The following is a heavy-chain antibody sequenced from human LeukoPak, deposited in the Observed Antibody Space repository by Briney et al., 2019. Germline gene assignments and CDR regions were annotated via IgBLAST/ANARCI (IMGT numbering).Heavy chain of an antibody. CDR3: ARDRSEVRGVNLDAFDI. CDR2: IIPIFGTA. J-gene: IGHJ3*02. D-gene: IGHD3-10*01. V-gene: IGHV1-69*13. Sequence: GASVKVSCKASGGTFSSYAISCVRQAPGQGLEWMGGIIPIFGTANYAQKFQGRVTITADESTSTAYMELSSLRSEDTAVYYCARDRSEVRGVNLDAFDIWGQGTMVTVSS. CDR1: GGTFSSYA.